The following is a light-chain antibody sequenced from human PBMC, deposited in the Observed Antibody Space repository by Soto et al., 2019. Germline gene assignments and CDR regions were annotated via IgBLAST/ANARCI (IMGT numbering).Light chain of an antibody. J-gene: IGKJ4*01. V-gene: IGKV3-11*01. CDR2: DAS. CDR3: QQRGDSLGLT. Sequence: EIVLTQSPATLSLSPGERATLSCRASQSIGNFLAWYQQKPGQAPRLLIYDASNRATGIPGRFSGSGSGTDFTLTISSLEPEDFAFYYCQQRGDSLGLTFCGGTKLEI. CDR1: QSIGNF.